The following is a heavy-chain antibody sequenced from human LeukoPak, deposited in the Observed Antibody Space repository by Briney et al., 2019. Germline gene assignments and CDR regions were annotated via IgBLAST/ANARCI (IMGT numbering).Heavy chain of an antibody. Sequence: ASVKVSCKVSGYTLTELSMHWVRQAPGKGLEWMGGFDPEDGETIYAQKFQGRVTMTEDTSTDTAYMELSSLRSEDTAVYYCATAAYCSSTSCYTPYNWFDPWGQGTLVTVSS. CDR3: ATAAYCSSTSCYTPYNWFDP. J-gene: IGHJ5*02. D-gene: IGHD2-2*02. CDR1: GYTLTELS. V-gene: IGHV1-24*01. CDR2: FDPEDGET.